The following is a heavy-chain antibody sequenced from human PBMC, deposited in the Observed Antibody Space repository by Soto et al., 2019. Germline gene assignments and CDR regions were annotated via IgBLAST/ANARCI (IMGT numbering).Heavy chain of an antibody. CDR2: ISGSSGIT. CDR3: AKSLSASPNYFFDS. Sequence: GGSLRLSCAASGFPFSSYAMSWVRQAPGKGLEWVSGISGSSGITYYADSVKGRFTISRDNSKNTLYLQMNSLRADDTAVYFCAKSLSASPNYFFDSWGQGTLVTVSS. V-gene: IGHV3-23*01. CDR1: GFPFSSYA. J-gene: IGHJ4*02. D-gene: IGHD1-1*01.